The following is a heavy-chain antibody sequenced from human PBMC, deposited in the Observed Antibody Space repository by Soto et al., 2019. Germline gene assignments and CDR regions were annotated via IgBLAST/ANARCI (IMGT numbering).Heavy chain of an antibody. CDR3: ASPAAGSHYDVFDF. V-gene: IGHV5-10-1*01. CDR1: GFRFTSYW. J-gene: IGHJ3*01. Sequence: PGESLKISCKGSGFRFTSYWISWVRQMPGKGLEWMGRIDPSDSSTNYSPSFQGHVTISADKSISTAYLQWSSLKASDTAMYYCASPAAGSHYDVFDFWGQGTMVTVSS. CDR2: IDPSDSST. D-gene: IGHD6-13*01.